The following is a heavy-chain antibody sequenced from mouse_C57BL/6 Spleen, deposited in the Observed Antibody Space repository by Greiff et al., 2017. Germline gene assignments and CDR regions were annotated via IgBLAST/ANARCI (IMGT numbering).Heavy chain of an antibody. D-gene: IGHD4-1*01. CDR3: AREGLTGVFDY. CDR1: GYTFTSYW. V-gene: IGHV1-64*01. J-gene: IGHJ2*01. Sequence: QVQLQQPGAELVKPGASVKLSCKASGYTFTSYWMHWVKQRPGQGLEWIGMIHPNSGSTNYNEKFKSKATLTVDKSSSTAYMQLSSLTSEDSAVYYCAREGLTGVFDYWGQGTTLTVSS. CDR2: IHPNSGST.